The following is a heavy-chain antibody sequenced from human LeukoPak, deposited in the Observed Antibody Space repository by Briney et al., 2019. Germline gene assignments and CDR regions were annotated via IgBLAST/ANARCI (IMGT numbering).Heavy chain of an antibody. CDR3: AKDPIFSGSYGVFDS. V-gene: IGHV3-23*01. J-gene: IGHJ4*02. CDR2: IIDSGNSL. D-gene: IGHD1-26*01. Sequence: GGSLRLSCAASGLTFSSCAMSWVRQAPGKGLEWVSTIIDSGNSLYYADSVEGRFTISRDNSKNTLYLQMNSLRAGDTAVYYCAKDPIFSGSYGVFDSWGQGTLVTVSS. CDR1: GLTFSSCA.